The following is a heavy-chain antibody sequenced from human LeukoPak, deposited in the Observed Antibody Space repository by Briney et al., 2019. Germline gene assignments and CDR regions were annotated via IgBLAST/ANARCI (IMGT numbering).Heavy chain of an antibody. Sequence: GGSLRLSCAASGFTFSSYWMSWVRQAPGKELEWVANIKQDGNEKYYVDSVKGRFTISRDNAKNSLYLQMNSLRAEDTAVYYCAREWVNYDFWSGYSRRWSFDYWGQGTLVTVSS. CDR2: IKQDGNEK. CDR1: GFTFSSYW. CDR3: AREWVNYDFWSGYSRRWSFDY. J-gene: IGHJ4*02. D-gene: IGHD3-3*01. V-gene: IGHV3-7*01.